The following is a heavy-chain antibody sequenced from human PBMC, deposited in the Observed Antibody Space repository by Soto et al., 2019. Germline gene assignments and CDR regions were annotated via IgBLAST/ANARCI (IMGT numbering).Heavy chain of an antibody. Sequence: QVQLQESGPGLVKPSGTLSLTCAVSGGSISSSNWWSWVRQPPGKGLEWIGEIYHSRSTNYNPSLKSRVTISVDKSKNQFSLKLSSVTAADTAVYYCARGRNDDILTGYSGNDYWGQGTLVTVSS. J-gene: IGHJ4*02. CDR1: GGSISSSNW. CDR2: IYHSRST. V-gene: IGHV4-4*02. D-gene: IGHD3-9*01. CDR3: ARGRNDDILTGYSGNDY.